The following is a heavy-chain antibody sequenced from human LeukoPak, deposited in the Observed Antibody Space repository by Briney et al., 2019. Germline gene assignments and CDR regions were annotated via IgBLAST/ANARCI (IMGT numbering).Heavy chain of an antibody. Sequence: QPGRSLRLSCAASGFTFSDYAMHWVRQAPGKGLEWVAVISYDGSNKYYADSVKGRFTISRDNSENTLHLQMNSLRAEDTALYYCARVGYYASGPLSYLDYWGQGTLVTVSS. CDR1: GFTFSDYA. V-gene: IGHV3-30-3*01. CDR2: ISYDGSNK. CDR3: ARVGYYASGPLSYLDY. D-gene: IGHD3-10*01. J-gene: IGHJ4*02.